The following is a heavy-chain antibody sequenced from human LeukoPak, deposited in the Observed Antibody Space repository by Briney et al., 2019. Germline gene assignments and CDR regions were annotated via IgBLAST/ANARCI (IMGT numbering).Heavy chain of an antibody. D-gene: IGHD6-13*01. J-gene: IGHJ4*02. CDR1: GFTFDDYA. Sequence: PGRSLRLSCAASGFTFDDYAMHWVRQAPGKGLEWVSGISWNSGSIGYADSVKGRFTISRDNAKNSLYLQMNSLRAEDTALYYCAKGFSSSSQYWGQGTLVTVSS. CDR2: ISWNSGSI. CDR3: AKGFSSSSQY. V-gene: IGHV3-9*01.